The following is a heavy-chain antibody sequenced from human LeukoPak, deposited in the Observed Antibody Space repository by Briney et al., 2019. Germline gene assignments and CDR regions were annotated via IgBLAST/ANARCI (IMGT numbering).Heavy chain of an antibody. CDR2: IIPIFGTA. D-gene: IGHD4-11*01. Sequence: GASVKVSCKASGGTFSSYAISWVRQAPGQGLEWMGGIIPIFGTANYAQKFQGRVTITTDESTSTAYMELSSLRSEDTAVYYCARDSQAAVTHYYWGQGTLVTVSS. J-gene: IGHJ4*02. V-gene: IGHV1-69*05. CDR3: ARDSQAAVTHYY. CDR1: GGTFSSYA.